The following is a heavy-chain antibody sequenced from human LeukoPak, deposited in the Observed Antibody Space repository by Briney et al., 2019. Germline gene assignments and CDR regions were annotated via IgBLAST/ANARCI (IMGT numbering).Heavy chain of an antibody. CDR3: ARTSHSGVWYDLDS. CDR1: EFSLSTRGMR. Sequence: SGPTLVNPTQTLTLTCTFSEFSLSTRGMRVSWIRQPPGKALEWLALIDWEDNIFYSSSLRARLTISKDTSKNQAALTLTNVDPADTATYYCARTSHSGVWYDLDSWGQGTLVTVSS. V-gene: IGHV2-70*04. J-gene: IGHJ4*02. CDR2: IDWEDNI. D-gene: IGHD6-19*01.